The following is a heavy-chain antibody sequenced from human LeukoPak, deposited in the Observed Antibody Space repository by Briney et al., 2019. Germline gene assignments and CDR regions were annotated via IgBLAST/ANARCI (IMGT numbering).Heavy chain of an antibody. CDR2: IIPIFGTA. CDR1: GGTFSSYA. D-gene: IGHD3-22*01. V-gene: IGHV1-69*06. Sequence: GASVKVSCKASGGTFSSYAISWVRQAPGQGLEWMGGIIPIFGTANYAQKFQGRVTITADKSTSTAYMELSSLRSEDTAVYYCSLGPDYYDSSGYYYYYYYMDVWGKGTTVTVSS. J-gene: IGHJ6*03. CDR3: SLGPDYYDSSGYYYYYYYMDV.